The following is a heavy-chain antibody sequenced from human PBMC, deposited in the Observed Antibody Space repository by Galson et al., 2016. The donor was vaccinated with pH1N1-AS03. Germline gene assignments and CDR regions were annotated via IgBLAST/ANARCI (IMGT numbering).Heavy chain of an antibody. J-gene: IGHJ4*02. D-gene: IGHD3-16*02. CDR2: INPSGDNT. CDR1: GYTFTNYY. Sequence: SVKVSCKASGYTFTNYYMHWVRQAPGQGLEWMGIINPSGDNTTYAQKFQGRVTMTRDTSTSTVYMELSSLSSEDTAVYYCARGAFVYVWGSYPLDYWGQGTLVTVSS. V-gene: IGHV1-46*01. CDR3: ARGAFVYVWGSYPLDY.